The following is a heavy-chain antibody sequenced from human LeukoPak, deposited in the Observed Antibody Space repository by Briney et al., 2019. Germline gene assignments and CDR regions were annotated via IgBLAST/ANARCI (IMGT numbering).Heavy chain of an antibody. J-gene: IGHJ5*02. V-gene: IGHV4-4*09. D-gene: IGHD3-10*01. CDR3: ARRGFAESWATWANWFDP. Sequence: PSETLSLTCTVSGGSISSYYWSWIRQTPGKGLEWIGYIWKSAITNYDPSLQSRVTISADTSKNQISLNMTSVTAADTAVYYCARRGFAESWATWANWFDPWGQGTLVTVSS. CDR2: IWKSAIT. CDR1: GGSISSYY.